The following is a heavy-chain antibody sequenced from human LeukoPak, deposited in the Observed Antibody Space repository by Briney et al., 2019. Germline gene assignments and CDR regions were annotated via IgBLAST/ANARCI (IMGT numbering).Heavy chain of an antibody. D-gene: IGHD5-18*01. V-gene: IGHV4-59*01. Sequence: PSETLSLTCTVSGGSISSYYWSWIRQPPGKGLEWIGYIYYSGSTNYNPSLKSRVTISVDTSMNQFSLKLSSVTAADTAVYYCARVLGYSRPFDYWGQGTLVTVSS. CDR1: GGSISSYY. CDR2: IYYSGST. J-gene: IGHJ4*02. CDR3: ARVLGYSRPFDY.